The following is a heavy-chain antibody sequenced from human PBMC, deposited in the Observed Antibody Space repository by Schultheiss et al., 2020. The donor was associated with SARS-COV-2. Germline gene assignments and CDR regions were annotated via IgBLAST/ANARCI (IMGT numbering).Heavy chain of an antibody. D-gene: IGHD3-10*01. CDR2: IYWDDDK. V-gene: IGHV2-5*02. CDR3: AHRPRITMVQGVSIPNNWFDP. J-gene: IGHJ5*02. Sequence: SGPTLVQPTQTLTLTCTFSGFSLSTSGVGVGWIRQPPGKALEWLALIYWDDDKRYSPSLKSRLTITKDTSKNQVVLTMTNMDPVDTATYYCAHRPRITMVQGVSIPNNWFDPWGQGTLVTVSS. CDR1: GFSLSTSGVG.